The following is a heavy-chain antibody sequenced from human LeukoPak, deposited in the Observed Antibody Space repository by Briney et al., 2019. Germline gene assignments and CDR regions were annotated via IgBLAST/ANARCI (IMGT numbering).Heavy chain of an antibody. J-gene: IGHJ4*02. CDR2: IKQDGSEK. CDR1: GFTFSSYW. D-gene: IGHD6-6*01. Sequence: PGGSLRLSCAASGFTFSSYWMSWVRQAPGKGLEWVANIKQDGSEKYYVDSVRGRFTISRDNSKNTLYLQMNSLRAEDTAVYYCARAGIAARLWYFDYWGQGTLVTVSS. CDR3: ARAGIAARLWYFDY. V-gene: IGHV3-7*01.